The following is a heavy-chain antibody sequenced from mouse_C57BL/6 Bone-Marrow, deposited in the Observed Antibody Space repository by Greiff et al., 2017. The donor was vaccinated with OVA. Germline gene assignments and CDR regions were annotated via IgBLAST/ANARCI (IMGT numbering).Heavy chain of an antibody. CDR2: INPNCGTT. CDR3: ARRTDDYDGDAMDY. CDR1: GYSFTDYN. D-gene: IGHD2-4*01. V-gene: IGHV1-39*01. Sequence: VQLKESGPELVKPGASVKISCKASGYSFTDYNMNWVKQSNGKSLEWIGVINPNCGTTSYNQKFKGKATLTVDQSSSTAYMQLNSLPSEDSAVDYCARRTDDYDGDAMDYWGQGTSVTVSS. J-gene: IGHJ4*01.